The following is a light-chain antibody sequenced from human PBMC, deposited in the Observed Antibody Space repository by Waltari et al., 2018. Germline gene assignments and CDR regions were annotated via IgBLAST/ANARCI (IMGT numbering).Light chain of an antibody. CDR1: SSNIGSNF. Sequence: QSVLTQPPSASGTPGQRVTISCSGSSSNIGSNFVYWYQQLPGTAPKLIIYRNNQRPSGVPDRFSGSKSRTSASLASSVLRSEYDADYYCAPWDDSLSGPGVFGGGTKLTVL. CDR2: RNN. J-gene: IGLJ3*02. V-gene: IGLV1-47*01. CDR3: APWDDSLSGPGV.